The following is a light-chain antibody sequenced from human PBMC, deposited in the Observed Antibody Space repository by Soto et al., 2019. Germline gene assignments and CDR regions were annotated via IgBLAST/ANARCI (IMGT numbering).Light chain of an antibody. V-gene: IGLV7-43*01. Sequence: QTVVTQEPSLTVAPGGTVTLTCASSTGAVTSGCYPNWVQQKPGQAPRTLIYSATKKYSWTPARFSGSLFGGKAALTLSGVQPEDEADYFCLLFRGGPAVFGGGTKLTVL. J-gene: IGLJ3*02. CDR2: SAT. CDR1: TGAVTSGCY. CDR3: LLFRGGPAV.